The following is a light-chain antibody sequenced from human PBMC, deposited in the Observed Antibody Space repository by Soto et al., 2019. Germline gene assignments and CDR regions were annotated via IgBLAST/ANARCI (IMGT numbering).Light chain of an antibody. Sequence: DIQMTQSPSSLSASVGDTVTITCRASQGISNSLAWFQQKPGRVPQFLIYAASTLQPGVPPRFSGSGSGTDFTLTISSLQPEAVATYYCQNYNSAPLTFGPGNRVEIK. CDR2: AAS. J-gene: IGKJ3*01. V-gene: IGKV1-27*01. CDR3: QNYNSAPLT. CDR1: QGISNS.